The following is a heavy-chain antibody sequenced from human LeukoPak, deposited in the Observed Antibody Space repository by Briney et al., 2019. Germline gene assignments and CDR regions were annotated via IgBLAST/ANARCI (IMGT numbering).Heavy chain of an antibody. Sequence: GGSLRLSCAASGFTFSTYAMSWVRQAAGKGLEWVSLISGSGGGTYYADSVKGRFTISRDNSKNTLYLQLNSLRAEDTAVYYCVRQHWGSAFDYWGQGILVTVS. J-gene: IGHJ4*02. CDR3: VRQHWGSAFDY. D-gene: IGHD7-27*01. CDR2: ISGSGGGT. CDR1: GFTFSTYA. V-gene: IGHV3-23*01.